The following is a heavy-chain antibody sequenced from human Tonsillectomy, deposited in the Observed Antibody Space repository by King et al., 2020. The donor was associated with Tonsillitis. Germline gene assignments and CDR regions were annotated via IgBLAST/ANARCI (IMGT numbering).Heavy chain of an antibody. CDR2: ISYDGSNK. D-gene: IGHD6-13*01. CDR3: ARPLEIEAAGILDDAFDI. CDR1: GFTFSVYG. Sequence: VQLVESGGGVVQPGRSLRLSCAASGFTFSVYGMHWVRQAPGKGLEWVAVISYDGSNKYYADSVKGRFTISRDNSKNTLYLQMNSLRPEDTAVYYCARPLEIEAAGILDDAFDIWGQGTMVTVSS. J-gene: IGHJ3*02. V-gene: IGHV3-30*03.